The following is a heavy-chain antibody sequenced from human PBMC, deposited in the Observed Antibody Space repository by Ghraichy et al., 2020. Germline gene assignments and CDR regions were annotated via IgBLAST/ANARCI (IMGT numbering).Heavy chain of an antibody. J-gene: IGHJ4*02. CDR1: GFTFSSFW. Sequence: GGSLRLSCAVSGFTFSSFWMTWVHQAPGKGLEWVANINEGGHGEYYVDSVKGRFTISRDNAKNSLYLQMSSLRVEDTAVYYCARVCRCGWGSDYWGQGTLVTVSS. D-gene: IGHD6-19*01. CDR2: INEGGHGE. V-gene: IGHV3-7*03. CDR3: ARVCRCGWGSDY.